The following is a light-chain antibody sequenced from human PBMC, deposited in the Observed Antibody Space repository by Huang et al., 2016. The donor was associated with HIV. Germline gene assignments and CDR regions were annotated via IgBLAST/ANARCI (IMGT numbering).Light chain of an antibody. Sequence: EVVLTQSPGTLSLSPGERATLSCRASQIISSSYLAWYQQKPGQAPRHLISGASSRAGGIPDRFSGSGSGTDFTLTISRLEPEDFAVYYWQQLRAFGQGTKLEIK. CDR2: GAS. CDR3: QQLRA. J-gene: IGKJ2*01. CDR1: QIISSSY. V-gene: IGKV3-20*01.